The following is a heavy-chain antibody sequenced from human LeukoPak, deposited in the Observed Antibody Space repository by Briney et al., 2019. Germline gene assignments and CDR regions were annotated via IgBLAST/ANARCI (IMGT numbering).Heavy chain of an antibody. CDR2: ISSSTSII. V-gene: IGHV3-48*02. D-gene: IGHD2-15*01. J-gene: IGHJ4*02. CDR1: GFTFSSYS. CDR3: ARDGGKGGNSDY. Sequence: GGSLRLSCAASGFTFSSYSMNWVRQAPGKGLQWVSYISSSTSIIYYADSVKGRFTISRDNAKNSLYLQMNSLGDEDTAVYYCARDGGKGGNSDYWGQGTLVTVSS.